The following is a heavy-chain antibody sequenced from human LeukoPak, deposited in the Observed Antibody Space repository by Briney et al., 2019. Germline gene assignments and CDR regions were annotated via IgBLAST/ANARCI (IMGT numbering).Heavy chain of an antibody. CDR1: GYTFTGYY. CDR2: INPNSGGT. CDR3: ARDSGSGNHFDY. J-gene: IGHJ4*02. D-gene: IGHD6-19*01. Sequence: ASVKVSCKASGYTFTGYYMHWVRQAPGQGLEWMGWINPNSGGTNYAQKFQGRVTMTRDTSISTAYMELSRLRSDDTAVYYCARDSGSGNHFDYWGQGTLVTVSS. V-gene: IGHV1-2*02.